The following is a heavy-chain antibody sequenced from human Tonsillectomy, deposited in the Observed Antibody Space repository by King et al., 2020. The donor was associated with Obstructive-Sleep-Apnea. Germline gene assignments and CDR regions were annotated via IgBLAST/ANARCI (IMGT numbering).Heavy chain of an antibody. Sequence: QLQESGPGLVKPSETLSLTCTVSGYSISRGYYWGWIRQPPGKGLEWIGSIYHSGSTYYNPSLKSRVTISVDTSKNQFSLKLSSVTAADTAVYYCARLSSGPDAFDIWGQGTMVTVSS. J-gene: IGHJ3*02. CDR2: IYHSGST. CDR3: ARLSSGPDAFDI. CDR1: GYSISRGYY. V-gene: IGHV4-38-2*02. D-gene: IGHD3-22*01.